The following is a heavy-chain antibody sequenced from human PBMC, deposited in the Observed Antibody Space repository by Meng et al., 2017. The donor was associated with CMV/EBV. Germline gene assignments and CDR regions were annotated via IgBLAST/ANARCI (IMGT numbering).Heavy chain of an antibody. J-gene: IGHJ6*02. V-gene: IGHV4-38-2*02. CDR2: IYHSGST. D-gene: IGHD6-13*01. Sequence: SETLSLTCTVSGYSISSGYYWGWIRQPPGKGLEWIGSIYHSGSTYYNPSLKSRVTISVDTPKNQFSLKLSSVTAADTAVYYCARVATGYSSSWAYGGMDVWGQGTTVTVSS. CDR1: GYSISSGYY. CDR3: ARVATGYSSSWAYGGMDV.